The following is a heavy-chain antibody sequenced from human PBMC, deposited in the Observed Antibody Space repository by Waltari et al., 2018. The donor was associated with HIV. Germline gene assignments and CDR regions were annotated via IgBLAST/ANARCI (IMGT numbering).Heavy chain of an antibody. CDR3: TISPLTYIVVSQYGFDV. CDR2: ITPNNHNT. J-gene: IGHJ6*02. D-gene: IGHD3-10*01. Sequence: QVQLIPSGGEVKKPGASVKVSCKTSGYNFITYGLSWMRQAPGQGLEWMGWITPNNHNTHCSQQFHVSVNMTADTSTITSYMELSGLRSDDTSIYFCTISPLTYIVVSQYGFDVWGQVTTVTVSS. V-gene: IGHV1-18*01. CDR1: GYNFITYG.